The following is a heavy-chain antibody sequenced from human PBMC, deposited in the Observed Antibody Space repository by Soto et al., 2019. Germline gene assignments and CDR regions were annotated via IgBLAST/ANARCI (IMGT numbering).Heavy chain of an antibody. CDR2: IIPIFGTA. CDR3: ARVPNSGSYYNYHYGMDV. J-gene: IGHJ6*02. CDR1: GGTFSSYA. Sequence: ASVKVSCKASGGTFSSYAISWVRQAPGQGLEWMGGIIPIFGTANYAQKFQGRVTITADESTSTAYMELSSLRSEDTAVYYCARVPNSGSYYNYHYGMDVWGQGTTVTVSS. V-gene: IGHV1-69*13. D-gene: IGHD1-26*01.